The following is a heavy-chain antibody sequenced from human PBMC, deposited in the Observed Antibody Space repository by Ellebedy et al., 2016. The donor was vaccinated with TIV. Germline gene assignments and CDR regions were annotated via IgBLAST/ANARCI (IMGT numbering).Heavy chain of an antibody. V-gene: IGHV3-48*01. CDR3: ARDRDDYGDYVPLPNYYYYGMDV. D-gene: IGHD4-17*01. CDR1: GFTFSSYS. J-gene: IGHJ6*02. Sequence: GESLKISXAASGFTFSSYSMNWVRQAPGKGLEWVSYISSSSSTIYYADSVKGRFTISRDNAKNSLYLQMNSLRAEDTAVYYCARDRDDYGDYVPLPNYYYYGMDVWGQGTTVTVSS. CDR2: ISSSSSTI.